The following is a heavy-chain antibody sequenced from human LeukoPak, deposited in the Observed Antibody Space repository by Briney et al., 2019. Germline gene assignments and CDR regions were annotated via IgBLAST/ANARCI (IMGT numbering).Heavy chain of an antibody. CDR2: MNQDGSEK. D-gene: IGHD1-26*01. CDR1: GFTFRDYW. J-gene: IGHJ6*02. Sequence: PGGSLRLSCAASGFTFRDYWMTWVRQAPGRGLEWVANMNQDGSEKKYGDSVKGRFTTSRDNAKNSLYLQMDSLRADDTAVYYCARGRESYYYYGMDVWGQGTTVTVSS. CDR3: ARGRESYYYYGMDV. V-gene: IGHV3-7*01.